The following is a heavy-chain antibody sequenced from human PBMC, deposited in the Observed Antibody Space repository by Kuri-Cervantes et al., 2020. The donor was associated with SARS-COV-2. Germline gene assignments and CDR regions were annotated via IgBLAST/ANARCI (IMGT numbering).Heavy chain of an antibody. CDR1: GFTFSSYS. J-gene: IGHJ4*02. CDR3: ARLNIVATGWADY. V-gene: IGHV3-48*04. Sequence: GESLKISCAASGFTFSSYSMNWVRQAPGKGLEWVSYISSSGSTIYYADSVKGRFTISRDNAKNSLYLQMNSLRAEDTAVYYCARLNIVATGWADYWGQGTLVTVSS. D-gene: IGHD5-12*01. CDR2: ISSSGSTI.